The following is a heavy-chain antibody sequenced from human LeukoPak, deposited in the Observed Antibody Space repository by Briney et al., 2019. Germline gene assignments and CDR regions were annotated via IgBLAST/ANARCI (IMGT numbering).Heavy chain of an antibody. D-gene: IGHD3-10*01. CDR3: ARDYKGYYYGSGSYYNVGY. J-gene: IGHJ4*02. V-gene: IGHV3-30-3*01. Sequence: GGSLRLSCAASGFTFSSYAMHWVRQAPGKGLEWVAVISYDGSNKYYADSVKGRFTISRDNSKNTLYLQMNSLRAEDTAVYYCARDYKGYYYGSGSYYNVGYWGQETLVTVSS. CDR2: ISYDGSNK. CDR1: GFTFSSYA.